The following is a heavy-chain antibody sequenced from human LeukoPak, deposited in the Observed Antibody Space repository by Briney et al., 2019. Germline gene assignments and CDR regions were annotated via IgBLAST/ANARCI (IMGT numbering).Heavy chain of an antibody. CDR2: IRYDGSNK. V-gene: IGHV3-30*02. J-gene: IGHJ4*02. Sequence: GGSLRLSCAASGFTFSSYGMHWVRQAPGKGLEWVAFIRYDGSNKYYADSVKGRFTISRDNSKNTLYLQMNSLRAEDTAVYYCAKDEWERWLPPYYFDYWGQGTLVTVSS. CDR1: GFTFSSYG. D-gene: IGHD5-24*01. CDR3: AKDEWERWLPPYYFDY.